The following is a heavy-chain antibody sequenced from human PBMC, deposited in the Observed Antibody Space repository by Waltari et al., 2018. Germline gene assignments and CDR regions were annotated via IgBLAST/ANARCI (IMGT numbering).Heavy chain of an antibody. J-gene: IGHJ4*02. CDR3: AKVGPGYCSGGSCYSGYFDY. CDR1: GFTFSSYA. CDR2: ISGSGGST. Sequence: EVQLLESGGGLVQPGGSLRLSCAASGFTFSSYAMSWVRQAPGKGLEWVSAISGSGGSTYYADSVKGRFTISRDNSKNTLYLKMNSLRAEDTAVYYCAKVGPGYCSGGSCYSGYFDYWGQGTLVTVSS. V-gene: IGHV3-23*01. D-gene: IGHD2-15*01.